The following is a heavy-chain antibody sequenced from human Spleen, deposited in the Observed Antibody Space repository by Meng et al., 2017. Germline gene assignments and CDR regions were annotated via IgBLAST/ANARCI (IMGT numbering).Heavy chain of an antibody. CDR2: IKSNSDGGTT. J-gene: IGHJ4*02. CDR3: ATGAAAADH. V-gene: IGHV3-15*01. CDR1: GFRFTDAW. D-gene: IGHD6-13*01. Sequence: EVRVVRSGGGFGRSGGSLRLSGVASGFRFTDAWMSWVRQAPGKGLEWVGRIKSNSDGGTTDYAAPVKGRFTISRDDSKNTLYLQMNSLITEDTAVYFCATGAAAADHWGQGTLVTVSS.